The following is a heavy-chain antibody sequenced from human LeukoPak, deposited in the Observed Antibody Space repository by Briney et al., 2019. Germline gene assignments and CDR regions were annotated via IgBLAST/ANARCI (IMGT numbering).Heavy chain of an antibody. D-gene: IGHD2-15*01. CDR1: GASISSGGYF. J-gene: IGHJ4*02. Sequence: SETLSLTCTVSGASISSGGYFWTWIRQHPGKGLEWIGYISYSGSPYYSPSLESRVTISADTSQNQFSLKLNSVTAADTAIYYCARLFCSGASCSRGGGFDYWGQGTLVTVSS. V-gene: IGHV4-31*03. CDR2: ISYSGSP. CDR3: ARLFCSGASCSRGGGFDY.